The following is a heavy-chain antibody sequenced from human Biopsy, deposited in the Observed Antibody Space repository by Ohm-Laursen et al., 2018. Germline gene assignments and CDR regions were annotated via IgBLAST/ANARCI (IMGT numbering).Heavy chain of an antibody. CDR1: GFSISINY. CDR2: SNSGGST. CDR3: ARGRGGLAPLDD. J-gene: IGHJ4*02. V-gene: IGHV3-66*01. Sequence: SLRLSCAASGFSISINYMSWVRQAPGKGLAWISVSNSGGSTYYADSVKDRFTISRDNSNNAVFLQMNSLRAEDTAVYYCARGRGGLAPLDDWGPGTLVTVSS.